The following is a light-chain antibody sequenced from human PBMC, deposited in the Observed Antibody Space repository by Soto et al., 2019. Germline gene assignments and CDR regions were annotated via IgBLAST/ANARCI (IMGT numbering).Light chain of an antibody. CDR3: SSYTSSITYV. Sequence: QSALTQPASVSGSPGQWITISCTGASSDVGGYNYVSWYQQRADEAPKLMIYDVNKRPSGVSKRFSGSKSGNTASLTISGLQAEDEDDYYCSSYTSSITYVFGTGTKLTVL. CDR1: SSDVGGYNY. V-gene: IGLV2-14*01. J-gene: IGLJ1*01. CDR2: DVN.